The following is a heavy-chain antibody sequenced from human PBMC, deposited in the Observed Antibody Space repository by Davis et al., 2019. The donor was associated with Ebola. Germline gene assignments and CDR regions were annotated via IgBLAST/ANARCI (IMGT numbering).Heavy chain of an antibody. CDR3: AKDNGYSSGWYLDY. Sequence: HTGRSLRLSCAASGSTFRNYWMHWVRQAPGKGLVWVARINGEGYSMDYADSVKGRFTISRDNSKNTLYLQMNSLRAEDTAVYYCAKDNGYSSGWYLDYWGQGTLVTVSS. J-gene: IGHJ4*02. CDR1: GSTFRNYW. CDR2: INGEGYSM. D-gene: IGHD6-19*01. V-gene: IGHV3-74*01.